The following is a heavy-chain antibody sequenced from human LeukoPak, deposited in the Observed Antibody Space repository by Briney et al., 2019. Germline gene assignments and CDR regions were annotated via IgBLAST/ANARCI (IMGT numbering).Heavy chain of an antibody. CDR3: ASTLRVIVVVPAAIHRYNWFDP. J-gene: IGHJ5*02. V-gene: IGHV3-21*01. CDR1: GFTISYYR. Sequence: GGFLIPSCAASGFTISYYRMNMGRPAPGEGVGLVSFINSSSSYIYYADSVKGRFTISRDNAKNSLYLQMNSLRAEDTAVYYCASTLRVIVVVPAAIHRYNWFDPWGQGTLVTVSS. CDR2: INSSSSYI. D-gene: IGHD2-2*02.